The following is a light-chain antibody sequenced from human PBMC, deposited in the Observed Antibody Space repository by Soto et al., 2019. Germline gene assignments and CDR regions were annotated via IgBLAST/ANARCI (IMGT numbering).Light chain of an antibody. V-gene: IGLV2-23*01. J-gene: IGLJ2*01. CDR1: SSDVGSYNL. CDR2: EGS. CDR3: CSQAGSSHVV. Sequence: QSALTQPASVSGSPGQSITISCTGTSSDVGSYNLVSWYQQHPGKAPKLMIYEGSKRPAGVSNRFSGSKSGNTASLTISGLQAEDEADYYCCSQAGSSHVVFGRGTKVTVL.